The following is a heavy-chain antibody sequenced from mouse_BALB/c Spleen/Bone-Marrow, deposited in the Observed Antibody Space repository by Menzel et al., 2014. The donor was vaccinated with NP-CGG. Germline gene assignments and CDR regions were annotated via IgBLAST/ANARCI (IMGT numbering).Heavy chain of an antibody. J-gene: IGHJ4*01. CDR1: GFNIKDTY. CDR3: ARWEYYAMDD. Sequence: EVQLQESGAELVKPGASVTLSCTASGFNIKDTYMHWVKQRPEQGLEWIGRIDPANGNTKYDPKFQGKATIAADTSSNTAYLQLSSLTSEDTAVYYCARWEYYAMDDWGQGTSVTVAS. V-gene: IGHV14-3*02. CDR2: IDPANGNT. D-gene: IGHD4-1*01.